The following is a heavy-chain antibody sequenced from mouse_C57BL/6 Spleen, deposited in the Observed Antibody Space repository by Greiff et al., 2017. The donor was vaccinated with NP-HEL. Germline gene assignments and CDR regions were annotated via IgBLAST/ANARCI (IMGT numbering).Heavy chain of an antibody. CDR2: INYDGSST. Sequence: EVMLVESEGGLVQPGSSMKLSCTASGFTFSDYYMAWVRQVPEKGLEWVANINYDGSSTYYLDSLKSRFIISRDNAKNILYLQMSSLKSEDTATYYCARNRWYFDVWGTGTTVTVSS. J-gene: IGHJ1*03. CDR3: ARNRWYFDV. V-gene: IGHV5-16*01. CDR1: GFTFSDYY.